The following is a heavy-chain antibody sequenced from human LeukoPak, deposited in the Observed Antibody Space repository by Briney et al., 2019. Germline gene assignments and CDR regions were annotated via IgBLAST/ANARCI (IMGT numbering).Heavy chain of an antibody. CDR2: IWYDGSDK. CDR3: AKYLGTLGVATPGFFDY. V-gene: IGHV3-33*06. Sequence: GGSLRLSCAASGFSFNTFGMHWVRQAPGKGLEWVALIWYDGSDKYYADSVKGRFTISRDNSKNTLYLQMSSLRAEDTAGYYCAKYLGTLGVATPGFFDYWGQGTLVTVSS. CDR1: GFSFNTFG. J-gene: IGHJ4*02. D-gene: IGHD7-27*01.